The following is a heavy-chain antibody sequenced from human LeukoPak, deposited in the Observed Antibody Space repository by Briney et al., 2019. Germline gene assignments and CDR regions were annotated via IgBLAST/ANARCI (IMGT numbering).Heavy chain of an antibody. CDR1: GGSISSGDYY. V-gene: IGHV4-30-4*01. D-gene: IGHD3-10*01. CDR2: IYYSGST. CDR3: ARGVSFYGSIYPDY. J-gene: IGHJ4*02. Sequence: SQTLSLTCTVSGGSISSGDYYWSWIRQPPGKGLEWIGYIYYSGSTYYNPSLKSRVTISVDTSKNQFSLKLSSVAAADAAVYYCARGVSFYGSIYPDYWGQGSLVTVSS.